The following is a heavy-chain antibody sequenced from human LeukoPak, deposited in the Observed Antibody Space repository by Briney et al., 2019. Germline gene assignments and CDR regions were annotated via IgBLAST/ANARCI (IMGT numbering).Heavy chain of an antibody. J-gene: IGHJ5*02. D-gene: IGHD4-17*01. CDR1: GFTFSSYE. CDR2: ISSSGSTI. Sequence: GGSLRLSCAASGFTFSSYEMNWVRQAPGKGLEWVSYISSSGSTIYYADSVKGRFTISRDNSKNTLYLQMNSLRAEDTAVYYCAKDGGDYAPKWFDPWGQGTLVTVSS. V-gene: IGHV3-48*03. CDR3: AKDGGDYAPKWFDP.